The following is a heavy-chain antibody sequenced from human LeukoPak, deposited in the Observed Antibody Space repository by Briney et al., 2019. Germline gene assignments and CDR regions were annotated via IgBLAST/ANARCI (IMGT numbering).Heavy chain of an antibody. CDR2: IKQDGSEK. V-gene: IGHV3-7*03. J-gene: IGHJ4*02. D-gene: IGHD6-19*01. Sequence: GGSLRLSCAASGFTFSSYWMSWVRQAPGKGLEWVANIKQDGSEKYYMDSVKGRFTISRDNAKNSLYLQMNSLRAEDTAVYHCARDPDSSGWVDWGQGTLVTVSS. CDR1: GFTFSSYW. CDR3: ARDPDSSGWVD.